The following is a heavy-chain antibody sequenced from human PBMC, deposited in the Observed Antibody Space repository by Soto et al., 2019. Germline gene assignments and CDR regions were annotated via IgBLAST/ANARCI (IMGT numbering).Heavy chain of an antibody. Sequence: GGSLRLSCGGPGFDFSDFHISWVRQAPGKGLEWISYISSSLGHTDYAESVKGRFTISRDNAKSSVFLEMSDLRSDDTAVYYCAANWNFGLNFWGKGTLVTVSS. D-gene: IGHD1-1*01. CDR3: AANWNFGLNF. J-gene: IGHJ4*02. CDR2: ISSSLGHT. CDR1: GFDFSDFH. V-gene: IGHV3-11*03.